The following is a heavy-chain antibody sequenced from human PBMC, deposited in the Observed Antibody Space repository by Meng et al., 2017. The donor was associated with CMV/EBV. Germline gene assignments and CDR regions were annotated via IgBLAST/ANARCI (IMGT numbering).Heavy chain of an antibody. Sequence: GESLKISCAASGFTFSSYWMSWVRQAPGKGLEWVAVISYDGSNRYYADSVKGRFTISRDNSKNTLYLPMNSLRVEDTAVYYCARSSWEPASDAFDIWGQGTMVTVSS. CDR2: ISYDGSNR. CDR3: ARSSWEPASDAFDI. CDR1: GFTFSSYW. D-gene: IGHD1-26*01. J-gene: IGHJ3*02. V-gene: IGHV3-30-3*01.